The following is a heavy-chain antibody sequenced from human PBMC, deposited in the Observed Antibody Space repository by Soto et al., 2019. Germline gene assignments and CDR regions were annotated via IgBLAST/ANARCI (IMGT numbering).Heavy chain of an antibody. J-gene: IGHJ4*02. Sequence: ASVKVSCKASGYTFSSYGITWVRQAPGQGLEWMGWISADNGNTKYAQKLQGRLTMTTDTSTRTAYMELRSLRSDDTAVYYCARVGSGYYDSSGYYFDYWGQGTLVTVSS. CDR3: ARVGSGYYDSSGYYFDY. V-gene: IGHV1-18*01. D-gene: IGHD3-22*01. CDR1: GYTFSSYG. CDR2: ISADNGNT.